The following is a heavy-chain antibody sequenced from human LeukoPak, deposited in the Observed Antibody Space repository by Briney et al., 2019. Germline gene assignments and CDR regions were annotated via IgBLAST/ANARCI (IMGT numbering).Heavy chain of an antibody. V-gene: IGHV4-59*08. D-gene: IGHD3-16*02. CDR3: ARHIGGRYYYYYMDV. CDR1: GGSISSYY. Sequence: SQTLSLTCTVSGGSISSYYWSWIRQPPGKGLEWIGYIYYSGSTNYNPSLKSRVTISVDTSKNQFSLKLSSVTAADTAVYYCARHIGGRYYYYYMDVWGKGTTVTISS. J-gene: IGHJ6*03. CDR2: IYYSGST.